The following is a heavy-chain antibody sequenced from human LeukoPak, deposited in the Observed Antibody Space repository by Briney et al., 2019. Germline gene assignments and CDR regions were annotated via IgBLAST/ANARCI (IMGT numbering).Heavy chain of an antibody. D-gene: IGHD6-19*01. Sequence: GGSLRLSCAASGFTFSDYYMSWIRQAPGKGLEGVSYISSSGSTIYYADSVKGRFTISRDNAKNSLYLQMNSLRAEDTAVYYCARAQYSSGWYVPGYWGQGTLVTVSS. CDR2: ISSSGSTI. CDR1: GFTFSDYY. CDR3: ARAQYSSGWYVPGY. V-gene: IGHV3-11*01. J-gene: IGHJ4*02.